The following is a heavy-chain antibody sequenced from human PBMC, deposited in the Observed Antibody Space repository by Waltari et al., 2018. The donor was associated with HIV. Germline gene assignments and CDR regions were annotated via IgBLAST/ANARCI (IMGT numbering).Heavy chain of an antibody. CDR3: ARFTIFGVVTLYYFDY. D-gene: IGHD3-3*01. V-gene: IGHV3-21*01. J-gene: IGHJ4*02. CDR1: GFPFGSFT. CDR2: ISSSSTYI. Sequence: EVQLVESGGGLVKPGGSLRLSCAASGFPFGSFTMHWVRQAPGKGLEWVSSISSSSTYIYYADSVKGRFTISRDNAKNSLYLQMNSLRAGDTAVYHCARFTIFGVVTLYYFDYWGQGALVTVSS.